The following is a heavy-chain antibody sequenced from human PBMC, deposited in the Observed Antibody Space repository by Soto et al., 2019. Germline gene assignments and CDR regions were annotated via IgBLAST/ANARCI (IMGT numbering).Heavy chain of an antibody. V-gene: IGHV3-23*01. CDR2: ISGSGGST. J-gene: IGHJ6*02. CDR1: GFTFSSYA. Sequence: GGSLRLSCAASGFTFSSYAMSWVRQAPGKGLEWCSAISGSGGSTYYADSVKGRFTISRDNSKNTLYLQMNSLRAEDTAVYYCAKDGHSYCSSTSCYPQYYYYYGMDVWGQGTTVTVSS. D-gene: IGHD2-2*01. CDR3: AKDGHSYCSSTSCYPQYYYYYGMDV.